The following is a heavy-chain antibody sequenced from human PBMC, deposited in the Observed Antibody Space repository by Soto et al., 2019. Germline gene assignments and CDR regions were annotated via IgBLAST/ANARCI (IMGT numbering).Heavy chain of an antibody. V-gene: IGHV1-69*12. Sequence: QVQLVQSGAEVKKPGSSVKVSCKASGGTFSNYPISWVRQAPGQGLEWMGGIIPIFGTVNYAQKLQGRVTITADESTSTAYMELSSLRSEDTAVYYCARGNHRWLQLWYFDLWGSGTLVTVSS. CDR2: IIPIFGTV. CDR1: GGTFSNYP. J-gene: IGHJ2*01. CDR3: ARGNHRWLQLWYFDL. D-gene: IGHD5-12*01.